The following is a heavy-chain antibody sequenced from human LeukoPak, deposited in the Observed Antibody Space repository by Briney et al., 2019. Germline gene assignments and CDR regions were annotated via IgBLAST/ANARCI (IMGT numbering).Heavy chain of an antibody. CDR2: ISSSGSTI. CDR3: ARLGDGYNRAYFDY. Sequence: GGSLRLSCAASGFTFSSYEMNWVRQAPGKGLEWVSYISSSGSTIYYADSVKGRFTISRDNAKNSLYLQMNSLRAEDTAVYYCARLGDGYNRAYFDYWSQGTLVAVSS. J-gene: IGHJ4*02. CDR1: GFTFSSYE. D-gene: IGHD5-24*01. V-gene: IGHV3-48*03.